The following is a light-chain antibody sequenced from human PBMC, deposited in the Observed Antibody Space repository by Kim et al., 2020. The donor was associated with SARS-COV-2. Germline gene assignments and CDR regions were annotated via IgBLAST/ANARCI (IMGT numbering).Light chain of an antibody. CDR1: GSDVVAYKY. CDR2: DVN. CDR3: SSYTRSTTSYV. Sequence: QSFTTSGTGPGSDVVAYKYVSWYQQHPGKAPKLIIYDVNNRPSGVSNRFSGSKSGNTASLTISGLQAEDEADYYCSSYTRSTTSYVFGTGTKVTVL. V-gene: IGLV2-14*03. J-gene: IGLJ1*01.